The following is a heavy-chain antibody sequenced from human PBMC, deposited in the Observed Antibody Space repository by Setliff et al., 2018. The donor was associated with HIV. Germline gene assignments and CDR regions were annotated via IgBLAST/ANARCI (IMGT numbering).Heavy chain of an antibody. V-gene: IGHV2-5*05. D-gene: IGHD3-22*01. CDR1: GFSLSITGVS. J-gene: IGHJ3*02. CDR3: VHSGGRYYDTSGYPIDAFNI. Sequence: TLVNPTPTLTLTCTFSGFSLSITGVSVGWIRQPPGEALEWLALIYWDDDKLYGPSLRSRLTVTKDTSKNQVVLTMTNMDPVDTGTYYCVHSGGRYYDTSGYPIDAFNIWGQGTRVTVS. CDR2: IYWDDDK.